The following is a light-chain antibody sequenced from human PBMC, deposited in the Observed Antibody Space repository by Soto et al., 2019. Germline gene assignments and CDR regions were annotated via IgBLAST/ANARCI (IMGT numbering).Light chain of an antibody. CDR2: GAS. CDR1: QSVSSSY. Sequence: EIVLTQSPGTLSLSPGERATLSCRASQSVSSSYLAWYQQKPGQAPRLLIYGASSRATGIPDRFSGSGSGPDFTLIISRLEPEDFAVYYCQQYGSSPPYTFGQGTKLEIK. V-gene: IGKV3-20*01. CDR3: QQYGSSPPYT. J-gene: IGKJ2*01.